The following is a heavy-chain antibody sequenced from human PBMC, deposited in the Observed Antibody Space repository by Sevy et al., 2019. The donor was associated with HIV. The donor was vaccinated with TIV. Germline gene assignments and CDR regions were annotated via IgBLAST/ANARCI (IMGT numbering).Heavy chain of an antibody. Sequence: SETLSLTCTVSGGSISSYYWSWIRQPPGKGLEWIGYIYYSGSTNYNPSLKSRVTISVDTSKNQFSLKLSSVTAADTAVYYCARDKGHTYYYDSSGYYVYYYYGMDVWGQGTTVTVSS. CDR3: ARDKGHTYYYDSSGYYVYYYYGMDV. CDR1: GGSISSYY. D-gene: IGHD3-22*01. J-gene: IGHJ6*02. CDR2: IYYSGST. V-gene: IGHV4-59*01.